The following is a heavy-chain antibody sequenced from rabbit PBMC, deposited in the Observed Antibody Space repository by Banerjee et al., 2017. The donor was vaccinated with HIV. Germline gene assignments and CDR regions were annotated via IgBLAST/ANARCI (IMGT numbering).Heavy chain of an antibody. CDR2: IYGDSSGTT. Sequence: QEQLVESGGGLVQPEGSLTLTCTASGFSFSSSYDMCWVRQAPGKGLEWIACIYGDSSGTTYYASWAKGRFTISKTSSTTVTLQMTSLTDADTATYFCARYISGSGWNFALWGPGTLVTVS. V-gene: IGHV1S45*01. CDR3: ARYISGSGWNFAL. J-gene: IGHJ6*01. D-gene: IGHD1-1*01. CDR1: GFSFSSSYD.